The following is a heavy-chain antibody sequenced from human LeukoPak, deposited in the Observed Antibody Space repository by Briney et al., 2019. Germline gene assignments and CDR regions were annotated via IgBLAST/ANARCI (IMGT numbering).Heavy chain of an antibody. J-gene: IGHJ4*02. V-gene: IGHV1-8*01. CDR3: ARVYSGAAAGLYFDY. Sequence: ASVKVSCKASGYTFTSYDINWVRQATGQGLEWMGWMNPNSGNTGYAQKFQGRVTMTRNTSISTAYMELSSLRSEGTAVYYCARVYSGAAAGLYFDYWGQGTLVTVSS. CDR2: MNPNSGNT. D-gene: IGHD6-13*01. CDR1: GYTFTSYD.